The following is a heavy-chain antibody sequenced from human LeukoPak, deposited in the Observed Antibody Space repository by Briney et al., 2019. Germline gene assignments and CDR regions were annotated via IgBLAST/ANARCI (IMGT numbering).Heavy chain of an antibody. J-gene: IGHJ4*02. CDR3: ARALRSLGSSSSETFDY. Sequence: SETLSLTCTVSGDSINNYYWSWIRQPPGKGLEWIGYIYYSGSTNYNPSLKSRVTISVDTSKNQFSLKLSSVTAADTAVYYCARALRSLGSSSSETFDYWGQGTLVTVSS. CDR2: IYYSGST. CDR1: GDSINNYY. D-gene: IGHD6-6*01. V-gene: IGHV4-59*01.